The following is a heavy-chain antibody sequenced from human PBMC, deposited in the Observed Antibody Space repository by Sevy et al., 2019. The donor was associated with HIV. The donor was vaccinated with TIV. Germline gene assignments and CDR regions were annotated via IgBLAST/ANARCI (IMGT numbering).Heavy chain of an antibody. D-gene: IGHD5-12*01. V-gene: IGHV4-4*07. CDR2: IYSSGST. J-gene: IGHJ3*02. CDR3: AREEMATIVAFDI. CDR1: GASISSYY. Sequence: SETLSLTCTVSGASISSYYWSWIRQPAGKGLEWIGRIYSSGSTNYNPSLKSRVTMSADRPKNQFSLKLSSVTAADTAVFYCAREEMATIVAFDIWGQGTMVTVSS.